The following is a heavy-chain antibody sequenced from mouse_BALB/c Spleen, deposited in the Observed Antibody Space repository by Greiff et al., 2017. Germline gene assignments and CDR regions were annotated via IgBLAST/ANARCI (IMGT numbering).Heavy chain of an antibody. V-gene: IGHV5-6-3*01. CDR1: GFTFSSYG. J-gene: IGHJ2*01. CDR3: AAYYRSYFDY. D-gene: IGHD2-14*01. CDR2: INSNGGST. Sequence: EVKLVESGGGLVQPGGSLKLSCAASGFTFSSYGMSWVRQTPDKRLELVATINSNGGSTYYPDSVKGRFTISRDNAKNTLYLQMSSLKSEDTAMYYCAAYYRSYFDYWGQGTTLTVSS.